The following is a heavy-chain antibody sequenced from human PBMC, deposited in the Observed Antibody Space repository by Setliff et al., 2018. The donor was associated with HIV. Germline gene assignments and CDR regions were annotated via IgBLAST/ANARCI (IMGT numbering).Heavy chain of an antibody. CDR2: IHTSGNT. D-gene: IGHD3-3*01. CDR1: GGSISSGSYY. J-gene: IGHJ4*02. Sequence: PSETLSLTCTVSGGSISSGSYYWSWIRQPAGKGLEWIGRIHTSGNTNYNPSLKSRVRMSVDTSKNQFSLKLTSVTASDTAVYYCARGNNDLESFDYWGQGALVTVSS. V-gene: IGHV4-61*02. CDR3: ARGNNDLESFDY.